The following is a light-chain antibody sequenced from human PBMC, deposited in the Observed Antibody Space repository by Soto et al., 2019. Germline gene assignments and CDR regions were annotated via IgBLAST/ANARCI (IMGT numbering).Light chain of an antibody. Sequence: EIVLTQSPGTLSLSPGERATLSCRASQSVGSAYLAWYQQRPGQAPRLLIYGGSSRATGIPDTCSGRGSGTDFSLTISRLEPEDFALYYCQQYDTSPITFGQGTRLEIK. V-gene: IGKV3-20*01. CDR2: GGS. CDR3: QQYDTSPIT. CDR1: QSVGSAY. J-gene: IGKJ5*01.